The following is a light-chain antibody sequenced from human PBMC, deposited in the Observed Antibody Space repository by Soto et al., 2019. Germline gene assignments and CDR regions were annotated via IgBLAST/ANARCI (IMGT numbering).Light chain of an antibody. Sequence: EIVLTQSPGTLSLSPGERATLSCRASQSVSSSYLAWYQQKPGQAPRLLIYGASSRATGIPDRFSGSGSGTTFTLNISRLEPEDFAVYYCQKYGSSPLTFGGGPMVEIK. CDR1: QSVSSSY. CDR2: GAS. CDR3: QKYGSSPLT. J-gene: IGKJ4*01. V-gene: IGKV3-20*01.